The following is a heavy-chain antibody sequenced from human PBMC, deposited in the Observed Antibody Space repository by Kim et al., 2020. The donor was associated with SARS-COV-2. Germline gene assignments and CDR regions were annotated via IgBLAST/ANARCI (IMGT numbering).Heavy chain of an antibody. V-gene: IGHV3-21*01. CDR3: ARGSRGDYPGDDYYGMDV. Sequence: GGSLRLSCAASGFTFSSYSMNWVRQAPGKGLEWVSSISSSSSYIYYADSVKGRFTISRDNAKNSLYLQMNSLRAEDTAVYYCARGSRGDYPGDDYYGMDVWGQGTTVTVSS. CDR2: ISSSSSYI. D-gene: IGHD4-17*01. CDR1: GFTFSSYS. J-gene: IGHJ6*02.